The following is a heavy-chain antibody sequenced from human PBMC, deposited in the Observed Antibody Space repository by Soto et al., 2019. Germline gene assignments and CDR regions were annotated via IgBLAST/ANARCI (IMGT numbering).Heavy chain of an antibody. CDR2: IYYSGST. J-gene: IGHJ4*02. CDR1: GGSITSGDYY. CDR3: ARQTGTTTTPFDY. Sequence: SETLSLTCTVSGGSITSGDYYWSWIRQTPGKGLEWIGYIYYSGSTYYNPSLKSPITISLDTSKNQFSLKLRSVAAADTAVYYCARQTGTTTTPFDYWGQGSLVTVSS. D-gene: IGHD1-7*01. V-gene: IGHV4-30-4*01.